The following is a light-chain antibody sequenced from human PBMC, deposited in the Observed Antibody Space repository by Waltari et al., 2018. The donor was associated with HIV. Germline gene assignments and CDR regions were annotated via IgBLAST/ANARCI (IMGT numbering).Light chain of an antibody. V-gene: IGLV1-47*01. CDR3: AVWGDSLNSYV. CDR2: RNN. Sequence: QSVLTQPPSASGTPGQRVTISCSGSSSNIGSNYVYWYQQLPGTAPKLLIYRNNQRPSGVPDRFSGSKSGTSASLAISGLRSEDEADYYCAVWGDSLNSYVFGTGTKVTVL. CDR1: SSNIGSNY. J-gene: IGLJ1*01.